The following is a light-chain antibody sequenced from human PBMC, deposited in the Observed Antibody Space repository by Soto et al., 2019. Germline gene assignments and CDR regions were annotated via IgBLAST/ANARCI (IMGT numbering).Light chain of an antibody. CDR2: DAS. J-gene: IGKJ1*01. V-gene: IGKV1-9*01. CDR3: QQVDSSPWT. CDR1: QGISTY. Sequence: DIQLTQSPSFLSASIGDRVTITCRASQGISTYLAWYQQKPGKAPNLLIYDASTLQSGVPSRFSGSGSGTEFXXXXXXXXPXDFASYYCQQVDSSPWTFGQGTKVEIK.